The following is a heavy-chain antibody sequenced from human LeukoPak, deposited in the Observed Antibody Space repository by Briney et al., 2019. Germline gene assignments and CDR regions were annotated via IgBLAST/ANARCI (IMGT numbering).Heavy chain of an antibody. CDR1: GFPFSNHA. V-gene: IGHV3-23*01. CDR2: ISNGNT. Sequence: GGSLRLSCAASGFPFSNHAMGWVRQPPGKGLEWVAAISNGNTYYADSVRGRFAISRDDSKNMVYLQMNSPRDEDTALYYCVREAGYCASVCLKSNWFDPWGQGTQVTVSS. J-gene: IGHJ5*02. CDR3: VREAGYCASVCLKSNWFDP. D-gene: IGHD2-15*01.